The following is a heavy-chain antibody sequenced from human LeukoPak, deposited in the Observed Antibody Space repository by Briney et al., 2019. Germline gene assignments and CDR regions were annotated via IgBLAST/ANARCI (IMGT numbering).Heavy chain of an antibody. J-gene: IGHJ6*03. Sequence: PGGSLRLSCAASGFTFSSYAMSWVRQAPGKGLEWVSAISGSGGSTYYADSVKGRFTISRDNSKNTLYLQMNSLRAEDTAVYYCAKIPVGVVPAAMPRYYYYMDVWGKGTTVTVSS. CDR3: AKIPVGVVPAAMPRYYYYMDV. CDR1: GFTFSSYA. CDR2: ISGSGGST. V-gene: IGHV3-23*01. D-gene: IGHD2-2*01.